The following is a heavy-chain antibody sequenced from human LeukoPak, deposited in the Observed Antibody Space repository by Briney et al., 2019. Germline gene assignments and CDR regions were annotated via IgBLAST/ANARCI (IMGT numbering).Heavy chain of an antibody. Sequence: GESLKISCKGSGYSFTSYWIAWVRQMPGKGLEWMGVIYPGDSNTKYSPSFQGHVTISADKSISTAYLQWSSLKASDTAMYYCARHPRGIAVAGGDYWGQGTLVTVSS. CDR3: ARHPRGIAVAGGDY. J-gene: IGHJ4*02. D-gene: IGHD6-19*01. V-gene: IGHV5-51*01. CDR1: GYSFTSYW. CDR2: IYPGDSNT.